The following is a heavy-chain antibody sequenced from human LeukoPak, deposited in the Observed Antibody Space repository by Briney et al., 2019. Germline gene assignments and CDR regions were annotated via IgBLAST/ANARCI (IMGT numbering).Heavy chain of an antibody. D-gene: IGHD3-3*01. V-gene: IGHV4-59*01. J-gene: IGHJ4*02. CDR3: ARVEESITIFGVVSGGHYFDY. CDR1: GGSISSYY. Sequence: PSETLSLTCTVSGGSISSYYWSWIRQAPGKGLEWIGYIYYSGSTNYNPSLKSRVTISVDTSKNQFSLKLSSVTAADTAVYYCARVEESITIFGVVSGGHYFDYWGQGTLVTVSS. CDR2: IYYSGST.